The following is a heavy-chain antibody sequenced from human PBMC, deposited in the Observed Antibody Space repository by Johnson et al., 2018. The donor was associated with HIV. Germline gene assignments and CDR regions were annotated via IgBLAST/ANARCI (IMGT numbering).Heavy chain of an antibody. V-gene: IGHV3-7*05. CDR1: GFTFSSYW. D-gene: IGHD3-10*01. CDR2: IKQDGSEK. CDR3: ALEAVRSTDAFDI. J-gene: IGHJ3*02. Sequence: VQLVESGGGLVQPGGSLRLSCAASGFTFSSYWMSWVRQSPGKGLEWVANIKQDGSEKYYVDSVKGRFTISRDNAKNSLHLQTNSLRAEDTAVYYCALEAVRSTDAFDIWGQGTMVIVSS.